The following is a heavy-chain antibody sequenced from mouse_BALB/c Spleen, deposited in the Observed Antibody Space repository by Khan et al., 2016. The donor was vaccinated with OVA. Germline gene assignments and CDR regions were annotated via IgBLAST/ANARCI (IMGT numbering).Heavy chain of an antibody. J-gene: IGHJ2*01. CDR2: INPTSGYT. V-gene: IGHV1-7*01. Sequence: QVQLKQSGAELAKPGASVKMSCKASGYTLTSYWMHWIKQRPGQGLEWIGYINPTSGYTDYNQKFKDKATLTADKSSSTAYMQLSSLTSDDSAVYYCARDRIDYWGQGTALTVSS. CDR3: ARDRIDY. CDR1: GYTLTSYW.